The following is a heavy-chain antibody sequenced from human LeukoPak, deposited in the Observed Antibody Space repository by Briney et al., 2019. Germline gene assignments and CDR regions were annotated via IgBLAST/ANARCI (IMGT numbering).Heavy chain of an antibody. CDR2: IYPGDSDT. CDR1: GYSFTSYW. J-gene: IGHJ3*02. Sequence: GESLKISCKGSGYSFTSYWIGWVRQMPGKGLEWMGIIYPGDSDTRHSPSFQGQVTISADKSISTAYLQWSSLKASDTAMYYCARRHYYDSSGFMTTPADAFDIWGQGTMVTVSS. CDR3: ARRHYYDSSGFMTTPADAFDI. V-gene: IGHV5-51*01. D-gene: IGHD3-22*01.